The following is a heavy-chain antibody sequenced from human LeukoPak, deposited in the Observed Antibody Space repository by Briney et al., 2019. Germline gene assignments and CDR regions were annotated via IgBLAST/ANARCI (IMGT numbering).Heavy chain of an antibody. D-gene: IGHD2-2*01. CDR1: GYSISSGCY. J-gene: IGHJ5*02. CDR3: ARHPGPAAYNWFDP. CDR2: IYHSGST. Sequence: PSETLSLTCAVSGYSISSGCYWGWIRQPPGKGLEWIGSIYHSGSTYYNPSLKSRVTISVDTSKNQFSLKLSSVTAADTAVYYCARHPGPAAYNWFDPWGQGTLVTVSS. V-gene: IGHV4-38-2*01.